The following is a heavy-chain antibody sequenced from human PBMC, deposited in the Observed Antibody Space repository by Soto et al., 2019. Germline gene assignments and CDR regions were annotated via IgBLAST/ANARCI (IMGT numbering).Heavy chain of an antibody. D-gene: IGHD2-15*01. Sequence: PSETLSLTCTVSGGSISSYYWSWIRQPPGKGLEWIGYIYYSGSTNYNPSLKSRVTISVDTSKNQFSLELSSVTAADTAVYYCARDLGIGYCSGGSCYHYWGQGTLVTVSS. CDR3: ARDLGIGYCSGGSCYHY. CDR2: IYYSGST. V-gene: IGHV4-59*01. J-gene: IGHJ4*02. CDR1: GGSISSYY.